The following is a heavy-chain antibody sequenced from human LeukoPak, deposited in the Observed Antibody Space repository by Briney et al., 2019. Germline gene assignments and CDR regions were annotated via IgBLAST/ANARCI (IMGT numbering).Heavy chain of an antibody. CDR2: IRGSGGST. V-gene: IGHV3-23*01. J-gene: IGHJ6*02. CDR3: AKSGGLSGSGRLAMDV. D-gene: IGHD3-10*01. Sequence: PGGSLRLSCAASGFTFSTYAMSWVRLAPGKGLEWVSGIRGSGGSTYYADSVKGRFTSSRDNSNNTLYVQMNSLRVEDTAVYYCAKSGGLSGSGRLAMDVWGQGTTVTVSS. CDR1: GFTFSTYA.